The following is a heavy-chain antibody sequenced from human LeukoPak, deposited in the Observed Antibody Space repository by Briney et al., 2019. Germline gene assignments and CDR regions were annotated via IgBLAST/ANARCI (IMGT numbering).Heavy chain of an antibody. Sequence: GGSLSLSCAASGFTFSSYWMNWVRQAPGKGLEWVANIKQDGTEKFYVDSVKGRFTISRDNAKNSLYLQMNSLRAEDTAVYYCAKEGAYPIITYDSWGQGTLVAVSS. CDR2: IKQDGTEK. V-gene: IGHV3-7*01. CDR3: AKEGAYPIITYDS. J-gene: IGHJ5*01. CDR1: GFTFSSYW. D-gene: IGHD3-10*01.